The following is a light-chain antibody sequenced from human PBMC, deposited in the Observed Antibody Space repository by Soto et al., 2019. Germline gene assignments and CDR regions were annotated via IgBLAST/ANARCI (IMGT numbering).Light chain of an antibody. Sequence: QSVLTQPPSASGSPGQSVTISCTGTSSDVGGYNYVSWYQQYPGKAPKLMIYEVTKRHSGVPDRFSGSKSGNTASLTVSGLQAEDEADYYCSLYADSNSVIFGGGTKLTVL. CDR2: EVT. J-gene: IGLJ2*01. CDR1: SSDVGGYNY. CDR3: SLYADSNSVI. V-gene: IGLV2-8*01.